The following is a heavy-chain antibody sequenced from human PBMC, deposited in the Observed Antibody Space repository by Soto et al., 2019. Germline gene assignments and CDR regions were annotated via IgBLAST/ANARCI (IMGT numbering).Heavy chain of an antibody. Sequence: GGSLRLSCAASGFTVSSNYMSWVRQAPGKGLEWVSSISSSSSYIYYADSVKGRFTISRDNAKNSLYLQMNSLRAEDTAVYYCAMGRNYYDSSGYYSQDFDIWGQGTMVTVSS. J-gene: IGHJ3*02. CDR3: AMGRNYYDSSGYYSQDFDI. CDR1: GFTVSSNY. D-gene: IGHD3-22*01. V-gene: IGHV3-21*01. CDR2: ISSSSSYI.